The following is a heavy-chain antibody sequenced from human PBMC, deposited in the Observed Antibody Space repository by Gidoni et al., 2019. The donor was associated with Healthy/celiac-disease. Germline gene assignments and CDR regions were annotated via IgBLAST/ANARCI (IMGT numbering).Heavy chain of an antibody. CDR1: GYTFTSYG. D-gene: IGHD2-2*01. CDR2: ISADNGNT. Sequence: QVQLVQSGAEVKKPGAAVKVSCKASGYTFTSYGISWVRQAPGQGLEWMGWISADNGNTNYAQKLQGRVTMTTDTSTSTAYMELRSLRSDDTAVYYCARVVDCSSTSCYFHYYYYYGMDVWGQGTTVTVSS. V-gene: IGHV1-18*01. J-gene: IGHJ6*02. CDR3: ARVVDCSSTSCYFHYYYYYGMDV.